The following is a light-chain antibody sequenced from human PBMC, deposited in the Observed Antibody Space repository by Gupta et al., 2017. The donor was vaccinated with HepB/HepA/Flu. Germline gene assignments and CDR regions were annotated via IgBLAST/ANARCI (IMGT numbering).Light chain of an antibody. Sequence: SYELTQPPSVSVSPGQTASITCPGDKLGEKYACWYRQKPGQSPVLVIYEDQKRPSGIPERLSGSNSGNTATLTISGTQPMDEADYYCQAWDRNTVVFGGGTKLNVL. V-gene: IGLV3-1*01. CDR3: QAWDRNTVV. CDR2: EDQ. J-gene: IGLJ2*01. CDR1: KLGEKY.